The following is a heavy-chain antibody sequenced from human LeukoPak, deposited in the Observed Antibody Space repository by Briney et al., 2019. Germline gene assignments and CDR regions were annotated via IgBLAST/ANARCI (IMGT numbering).Heavy chain of an antibody. Sequence: KSSETLSLTCAVYGGSFSGYYWSWIRQPPGKGLEWIGYIYYSGSTNYNPSLKSRVTISVDTSKNQFSLKLSSVTAADTAVYYCARDRLLWFGESPIDYWGQGTLVTVSS. J-gene: IGHJ4*02. CDR2: IYYSGST. CDR1: GGSFSGYY. V-gene: IGHV4-59*12. D-gene: IGHD3-10*01. CDR3: ARDRLLWFGESPIDY.